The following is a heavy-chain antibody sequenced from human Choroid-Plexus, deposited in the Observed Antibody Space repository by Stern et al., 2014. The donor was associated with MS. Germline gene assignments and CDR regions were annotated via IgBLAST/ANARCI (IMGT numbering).Heavy chain of an antibody. CDR1: GFTFGSCA. CDR2: VSDDGSNK. V-gene: IGHV3-30*18. CDR3: AKDRQYLTYFFDH. Sequence: VQLVESGGGVVQPGRPLRLSCVASGFTFGSCAMHWVRPAPGKGLECVAGVSDDGSNKYYADSVKGRFTISRDNSQNTLYMQMSSLRPEDTAVYYCAKDRQYLTYFFDHWGQGSLVTVSS. D-gene: IGHD2/OR15-2a*01. J-gene: IGHJ5*02.